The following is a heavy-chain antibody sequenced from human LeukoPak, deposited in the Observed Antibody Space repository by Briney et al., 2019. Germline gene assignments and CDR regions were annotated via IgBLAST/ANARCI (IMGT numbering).Heavy chain of an antibody. CDR2: INPSGGNT. V-gene: IGHV1-46*01. CDR1: GYTFPSYY. CDR3: ASTDY. J-gene: IGHJ4*02. Sequence: ASVKVSCKASGYTFPSYYMHWVGQAPGQGLEWMGVINPSGGNTNSAQKFQGRVTMTRDTSTRTVYMELSSLRSEDTAVYYCASTDYWGQGTLVTVSS.